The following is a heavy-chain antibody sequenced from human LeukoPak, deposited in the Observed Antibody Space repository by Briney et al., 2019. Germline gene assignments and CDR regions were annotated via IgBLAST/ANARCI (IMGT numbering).Heavy chain of an antibody. CDR1: GFTFSSYS. CDR3: ARDEFGPLAF. D-gene: IGHD3/OR15-3a*01. J-gene: IGHJ4*02. Sequence: PGGSLRLSCAASGFTFSSYSMNWVRQAPGKRLDWASSISSSSSYIYYADSVKGRFTISRDNAKNSLYLQMNSLRAEDTALYYCARDEFGPLAFWGRGTLVTVSS. CDR2: ISSSSSYI. V-gene: IGHV3-21*04.